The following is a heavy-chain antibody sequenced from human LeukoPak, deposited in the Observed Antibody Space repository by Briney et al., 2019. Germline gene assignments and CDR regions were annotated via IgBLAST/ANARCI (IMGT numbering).Heavy chain of an antibody. CDR1: GFTFTNHI. J-gene: IGHJ3*01. CDR2: IATDGSQT. CDR3: VGERQDTIVHTGAFDF. D-gene: IGHD1-14*01. Sequence: GGSLRLSCAASGFTFTNHIMHWVRQAPGKGLEWVASIATDGSQTFYRGSVKGRSTISRDNSENKLYLQMNSLRAEDTAVYFCVGERQDTIVHTGAFDFWGQGTVLSVSS. V-gene: IGHV3-30-3*01.